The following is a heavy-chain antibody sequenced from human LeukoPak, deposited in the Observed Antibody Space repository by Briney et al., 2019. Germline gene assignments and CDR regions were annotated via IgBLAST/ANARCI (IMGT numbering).Heavy chain of an antibody. Sequence: PGGSLRLSCAGSGFTFSSYAMHWVRQAPGKGLEWVAIMSSDGDSKDYSDSVKGRFNISRDNSKNTLYLEMHSLRTEDAAVYYCTRGWGGDTWPFDYGGQGTLVTVSS. CDR2: MSSDGDSK. CDR1: GFTFSSYA. D-gene: IGHD3-16*01. J-gene: IGHJ4*02. V-gene: IGHV3-30-3*01. CDR3: TRGWGGDTWPFDY.